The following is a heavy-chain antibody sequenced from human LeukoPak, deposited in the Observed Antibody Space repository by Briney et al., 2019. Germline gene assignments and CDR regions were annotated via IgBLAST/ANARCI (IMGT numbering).Heavy chain of an antibody. Sequence: KPGGSLRLSCAASGFTFRSYSMSWVRQAPGKGLEWVSSISSSSSYVYYADSVKGRFTISRDNAKNSLYLQMNSLRAEDTAVYYCARDMGGFRAPNAFYIWGQGTMVAVSS. D-gene: IGHD3-16*01. V-gene: IGHV3-21*01. CDR2: ISSSSSYV. CDR3: ARDMGGFRAPNAFYI. CDR1: GFTFRSYS. J-gene: IGHJ3*02.